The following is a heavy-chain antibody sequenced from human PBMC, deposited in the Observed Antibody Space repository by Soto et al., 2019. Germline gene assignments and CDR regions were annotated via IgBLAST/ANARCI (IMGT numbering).Heavy chain of an antibody. J-gene: IGHJ4*02. CDR3: ARGLSYRQD. CDR1: GYTFTNYD. D-gene: IGHD1-26*01. CDR2: MHPNSGNT. V-gene: IGHV1-8*01. Sequence: QVQLVQSGAEVKKPGASVKVSCKASGYTFTNYDIYWVRQATGQGLEWMGWMHPNSGNTGYAQKFQGRVTMTRTTSISTAYMELSSLRYEDTAVYYCARGLSYRQDWGQGTLVTVSS.